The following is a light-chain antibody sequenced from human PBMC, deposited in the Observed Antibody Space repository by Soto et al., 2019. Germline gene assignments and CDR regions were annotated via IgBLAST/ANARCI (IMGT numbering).Light chain of an antibody. CDR1: SSDVGGYNY. Sequence: ALTQPPSASGSPGQSVTISCTGTSSDVGGYNYVSWYQQHPGKAPKLMIYEVSKRPSGVPDRFSGSKSGNTASLTVSGLQAEDEADYYCSSYAGSILYVFGTGTKVTVL. CDR2: EVS. CDR3: SSYAGSILYV. J-gene: IGLJ1*01. V-gene: IGLV2-8*01.